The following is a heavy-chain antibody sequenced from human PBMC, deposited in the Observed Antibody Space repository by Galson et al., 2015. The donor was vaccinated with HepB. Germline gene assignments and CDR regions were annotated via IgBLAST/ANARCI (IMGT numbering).Heavy chain of an antibody. CDR2: IKQDGSEK. CDR3: ARGANYDFWSGYLILYYYYYYMDV. CDR1: GFTFSSYW. V-gene: IGHV3-7*01. D-gene: IGHD3-3*01. Sequence: SLRLSCAASGFTFSSYWMSWVRQAPGKGLEWVANIKQDGSEKYYVDSVKGRFTISRDNAKNSLYLQMNSLRAEDTAVYYCARGANYDFWSGYLILYYYYYYMDVWGKGTTVTVSS. J-gene: IGHJ6*03.